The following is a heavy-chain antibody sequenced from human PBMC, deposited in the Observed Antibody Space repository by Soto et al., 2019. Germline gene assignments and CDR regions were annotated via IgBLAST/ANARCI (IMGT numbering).Heavy chain of an antibody. D-gene: IGHD3-10*01. CDR2: ISHNDEPKI. CDR1: GFSFKNYA. Sequence: QVQLVESGGGVVQPGSSLRLSCAASGFSFKNYAFHWVRQAPGKGLEWVALISHNDEPKIFYADSVQGRFTISRDNFKNTVYLQMNSLRDEDTAVYLCARGVRAETYYNAFDYLGQGTQVTVSS. CDR3: ARGVRAETYYNAFDY. J-gene: IGHJ4*01. V-gene: IGHV3-30*14.